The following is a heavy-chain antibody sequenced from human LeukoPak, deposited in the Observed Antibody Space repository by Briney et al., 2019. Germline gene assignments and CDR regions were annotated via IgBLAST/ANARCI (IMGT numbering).Heavy chain of an antibody. J-gene: IGHJ5*02. CDR3: ARSTGSHIGYNWFDP. Sequence: GASVKVPCKASGHTFTSYYMHWVRQAPGQGLELMGIINPSGGSTSYAQKFQGRVTMTRDTSTSTVYMELSSLRPEDTAVYYCARSTGSHIGYNWFDPWGQGTLVTVSS. CDR2: INPSGGST. D-gene: IGHD1-26*01. CDR1: GHTFTSYY. V-gene: IGHV1-46*01.